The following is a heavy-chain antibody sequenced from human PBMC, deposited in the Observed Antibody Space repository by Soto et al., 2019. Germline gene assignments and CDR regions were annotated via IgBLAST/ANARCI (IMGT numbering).Heavy chain of an antibody. CDR2: INTNTGNP. V-gene: IGHV7-4-1*02. Sequence: ASVKVSCKASGYTFTSYAMNWVRQAPGQGLEWMGWINTNTGNPTYAQGFTGRFVFSLDTSVSTAYLQISSLKAEDTAVYYCARRIKPEYQLLYAFDIWGQGTMVTVSS. CDR1: GYTFTSYA. J-gene: IGHJ3*02. D-gene: IGHD2-2*01. CDR3: ARRIKPEYQLLYAFDI.